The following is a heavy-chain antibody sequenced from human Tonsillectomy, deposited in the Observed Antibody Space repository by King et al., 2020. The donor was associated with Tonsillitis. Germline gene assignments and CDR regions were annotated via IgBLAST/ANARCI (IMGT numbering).Heavy chain of an antibody. J-gene: IGHJ4*02. CDR3: ARDRPPYSSGWPYYFDY. CDR1: GYTFTSYA. CDR2: INAGNGNT. D-gene: IGHD6-19*01. V-gene: IGHV1-3*01. Sequence: QLVQSGAEVKKPGASVKVSCKASGYTFTSYAMHWVRQAPGQRLEWMGWINAGNGNTKYSQKFQGRVTITRDTSASTAYMELSSLRSEDTAVYYCARDRPPYSSGWPYYFDYWGQGTLVTVSS.